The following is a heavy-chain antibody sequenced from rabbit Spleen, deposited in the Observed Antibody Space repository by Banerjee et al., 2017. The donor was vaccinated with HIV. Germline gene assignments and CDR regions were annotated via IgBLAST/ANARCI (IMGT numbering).Heavy chain of an antibody. V-gene: IGHV1S47*01. CDR3: ARGYASSSGLPTYYFNL. CDR2: IDPVFGIT. CDR1: GFDFSSYG. J-gene: IGHJ4*01. D-gene: IGHD1-1*01. Sequence: QQHLEESGGGLVKPGGTLTLTCTASGFDFSSYGVNWVRQAPGKGLEWIGYIDPVFGITYFANWVNGRFTISSHNAQNTLYLQLNSLTAADTATYFCARGYASSSGLPTYYFNLWGPGTLVTV.